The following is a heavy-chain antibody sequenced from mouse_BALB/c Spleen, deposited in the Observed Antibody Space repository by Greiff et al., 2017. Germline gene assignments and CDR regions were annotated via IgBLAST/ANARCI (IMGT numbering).Heavy chain of an antibody. CDR2: IRLKSNNYAT. CDR3: TRYEAWFAY. CDR1: GFTFSNYW. V-gene: IGHV6-6*02. Sequence: EVKLVESGGGLVQPGGSMKLSCVASGFTFSNYWMNWVRQSPEKGLEWVAEIRLKSNNYATHYAESVKGRFTISRDDSKSSVYLQMNNLRAEDTAIYYCTRYEAWFAYWGQGTLVTVSA. D-gene: IGHD2-12*01. J-gene: IGHJ3*01.